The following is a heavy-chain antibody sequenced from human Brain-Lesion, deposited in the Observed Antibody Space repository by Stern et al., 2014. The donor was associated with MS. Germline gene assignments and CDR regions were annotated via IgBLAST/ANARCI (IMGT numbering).Heavy chain of an antibody. J-gene: IGHJ5*02. D-gene: IGHD2-15*01. Sequence: QLQLQESGPGLVKPSETLSLTCTVAGGSVSSTSYAWAWIRQPPGKGLEWIGTIYYSGNTYYRPSLKSRITISLDTSKNQFSRQLRFGTAADTAVYYCAGEEDIRYCSGGSCTGNWFDPWGQGTLVTVSS. CDR2: IYYSGNT. CDR3: AGEEDIRYCSGGSCTGNWFDP. CDR1: GGSVSSTSYA. V-gene: IGHV4-39*01.